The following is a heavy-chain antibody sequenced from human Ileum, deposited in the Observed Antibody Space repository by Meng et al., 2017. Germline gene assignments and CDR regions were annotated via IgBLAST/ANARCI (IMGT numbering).Heavy chain of an antibody. V-gene: IGHV4-4*07. CDR1: GCSISSYY. CDR3: VRDGSGTSWGTL. J-gene: IGHJ2*01. CDR2: IYTSGNT. D-gene: IGHD2-2*01. Sequence: GSLRLSCTDSGCSISSYYWSWIRQPAGKGLEWIGRIYTSGNTNYNPSPTRRVSMSVDTSKNQFSLNLSSVTAADTAIYFCVRDGSGTSWGTLWGRGTLVTSPQ.